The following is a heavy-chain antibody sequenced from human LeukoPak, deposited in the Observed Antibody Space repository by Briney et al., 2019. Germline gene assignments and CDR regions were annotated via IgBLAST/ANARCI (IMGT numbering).Heavy chain of an antibody. V-gene: IGHV3-53*01. CDR3: ARDDRAGTTAFDY. J-gene: IGHJ4*02. D-gene: IGHD1-7*01. CDR2: IYSGGST. Sequence: GGSLRLSCAASGFTVSSNYMSWVRQAPGKGLEWVSVIYSGGSTYYAASVKGRFTISRDNSKNTLYLQMNSLRAEDTAVYYCARDDRAGTTAFDYWGQGTLVTVSS. CDR1: GFTVSSNY.